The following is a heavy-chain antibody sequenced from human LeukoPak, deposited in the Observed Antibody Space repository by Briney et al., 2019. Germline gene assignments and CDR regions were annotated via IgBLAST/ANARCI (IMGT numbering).Heavy chain of an antibody. J-gene: IGHJ4*02. CDR1: GFTFSSYA. CDR2: ISGSVGST. V-gene: IGHV3-23*01. Sequence: GGSLRLSCAASGFTFSSYAMSWVRQAPGKGLEWVSGISGSVGSTYYADSVKGRFTISRDNSKNTLYLQMNSLRAEDTAVYYCAKGRYYYDSSGYWQFDYWGQGTLVTVSS. CDR3: AKGRYYYDSSGYWQFDY. D-gene: IGHD3-22*01.